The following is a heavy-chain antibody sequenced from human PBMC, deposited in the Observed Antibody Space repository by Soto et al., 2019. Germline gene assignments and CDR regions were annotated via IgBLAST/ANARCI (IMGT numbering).Heavy chain of an antibody. CDR3: ARGYHDILTGYPFDY. V-gene: IGHV4-59*01. Sequence: SETLSLTCTVSGGSISSYYCSWIRQPPGKGLEWIGYIYYSGSTNYNPSLKSRVTISVDTSKNQFSLKLSSVTAADTAVYYCARGYHDILTGYPFDYWGQGTLVTVSS. D-gene: IGHD3-9*01. CDR2: IYYSGST. CDR1: GGSISSYY. J-gene: IGHJ4*02.